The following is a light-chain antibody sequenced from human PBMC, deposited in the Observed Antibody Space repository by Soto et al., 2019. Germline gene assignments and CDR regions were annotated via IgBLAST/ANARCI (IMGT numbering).Light chain of an antibody. V-gene: IGKV1-5*01. CDR2: DAS. CDR1: HSINDW. CDR3: QQYHGFW. J-gene: IGKJ1*01. Sequence: DIQLTQSPSSLSASVGDRVTITCRASHSINDWLAWYQQKPGKAPRLLIYDASSLESGVPARFSGSGSGTEFSLTITDLQPEDFAIYYCQQYHGFWFGQGTKVDIK.